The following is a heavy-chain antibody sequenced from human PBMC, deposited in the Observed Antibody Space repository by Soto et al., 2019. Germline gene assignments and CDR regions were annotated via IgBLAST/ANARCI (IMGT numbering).Heavy chain of an antibody. D-gene: IGHD3-22*01. V-gene: IGHV3-21*01. CDR2: ISSSSSYI. CDR3: ASLVDSSGYYYYFDY. CDR1: GFTFSSYS. Sequence: GGSLRLSCAASGFTFSSYSMNWVRQAPGKGLERVSSISSSSSYIYYADSVKGRFTISRDNAKNSLYLQMNSLRAEDTAVYYCASLVDSSGYYYYFDYWGQGTLVTVSS. J-gene: IGHJ4*02.